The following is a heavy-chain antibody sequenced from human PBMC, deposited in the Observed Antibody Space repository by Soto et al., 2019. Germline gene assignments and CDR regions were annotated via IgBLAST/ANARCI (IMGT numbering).Heavy chain of an antibody. CDR3: ARQEGGSYYPYYYGMDV. Sequence: SETLSLTCTVSGGSISSYYWSWIRQPPGKGLEWIGYIYYSGSTNYNPSLKSRVAISVDTSKNQFSLKLSSVTAADTAVYYCARQEGGSYYPYYYGMDVWGQGTTVTVSS. CDR2: IYYSGST. J-gene: IGHJ6*02. D-gene: IGHD1-26*01. CDR1: GGSISSYY. V-gene: IGHV4-59*01.